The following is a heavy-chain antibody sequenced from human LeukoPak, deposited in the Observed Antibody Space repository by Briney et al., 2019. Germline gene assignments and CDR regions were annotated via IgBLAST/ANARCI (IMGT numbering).Heavy chain of an antibody. D-gene: IGHD3-22*01. J-gene: IGHJ4*02. CDR3: ARESVEGYYDSSGYPYFDY. Sequence: AASVKVSCKASGYTFISYGISWVRQAPGQGLEWMGGIIPIFGTANYAQKFQGRVTITADESTSTAYMELSSLRSEDTAVYYCARESVEGYYDSSGYPYFDYWGQGTLVTVSS. CDR1: GYTFISYG. V-gene: IGHV1-69*13. CDR2: IIPIFGTA.